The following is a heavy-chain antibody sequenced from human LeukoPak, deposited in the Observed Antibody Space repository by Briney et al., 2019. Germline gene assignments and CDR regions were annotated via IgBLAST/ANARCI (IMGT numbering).Heavy chain of an antibody. V-gene: IGHV3-21*01. CDR3: ARPPPAAGEAITFYDY. CDR2: IDSSSYWI. D-gene: IGHD3-16*01. Sequence: GGSLRLSCEASGLTFTDYTMNWVRQAPGKGLEWVSPIDSSSYWIYYADSVKGRFTISRDNAKNSLFLAMNSLRVEDAAVYYCARPPPAAGEAITFYDYWGQGTLVTVSS. CDR1: GLTFTDYT. J-gene: IGHJ4*02.